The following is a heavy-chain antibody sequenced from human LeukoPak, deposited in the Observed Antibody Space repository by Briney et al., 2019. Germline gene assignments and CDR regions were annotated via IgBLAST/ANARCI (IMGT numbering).Heavy chain of an antibody. CDR2: IHYSGST. V-gene: IGHV4-39*01. D-gene: IGHD3-22*01. CDR1: GGSISSSNYY. Sequence: SETLSLTCTVSGGSISSSNYYWGWIRQPPGKGLEWIGSIHYSGSTYYNPSLKSRLTISVDTSKNQFSLKLSSVTAADTAVYYCARPLPSYYYDSSGSSYFDYWGLGTLVTVSS. CDR3: ARPLPSYYYDSSGSSYFDY. J-gene: IGHJ4*02.